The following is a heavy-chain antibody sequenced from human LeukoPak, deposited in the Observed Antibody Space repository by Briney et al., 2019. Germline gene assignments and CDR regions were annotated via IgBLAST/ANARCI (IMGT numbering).Heavy chain of an antibody. V-gene: IGHV1-2*02. CDR3: ARMGSAIDY. D-gene: IGHD1-26*01. J-gene: IGHJ4*02. Sequence: ASVKVSCKASGYSLIDYYMYWVRQAPGQGLEWMGWINPHTGDQLYAQKFQGRVSMTRDTSINTAYMEVSRLTSDDTAVYYCARMGSAIDYWGQGTLVTVSS. CDR2: INPHTGDQ. CDR1: GYSLIDYY.